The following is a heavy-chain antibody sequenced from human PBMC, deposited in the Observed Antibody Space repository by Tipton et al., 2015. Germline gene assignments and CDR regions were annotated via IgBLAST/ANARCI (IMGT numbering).Heavy chain of an antibody. Sequence: LRLSCAVSGESFSKYYWSWIRQSPGKGLEWIGEINDSGKSNYNPSLKSRITISLNTSKNQFSLKMSSVTAADTAVYFCARDLEHGMDVWGQGTTVTVS. J-gene: IGHJ6*02. CDR2: INDSGKS. V-gene: IGHV4-34*01. CDR3: ARDLEHGMDV. CDR1: GESFSKYY.